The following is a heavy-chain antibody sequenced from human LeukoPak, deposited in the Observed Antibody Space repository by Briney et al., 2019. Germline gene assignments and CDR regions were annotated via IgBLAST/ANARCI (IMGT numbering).Heavy chain of an antibody. CDR3: AGSIAAAGTAGEDWFDP. Sequence: SETLSLTCAVSGGSISSGGYSWSWIRQPPGKGLEWIGYIYHSGSTYYNPSIKSRVTISVDRSKNQFSLKLSSVTAADTAVYYCAGSIAAAGTAGEDWFDPWGQGTLVTVSS. V-gene: IGHV4-30-2*01. CDR2: IYHSGST. D-gene: IGHD6-13*01. J-gene: IGHJ5*02. CDR1: GGSISSGGYS.